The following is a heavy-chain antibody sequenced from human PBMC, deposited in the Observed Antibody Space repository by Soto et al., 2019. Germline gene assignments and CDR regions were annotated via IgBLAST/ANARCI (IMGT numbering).Heavy chain of an antibody. J-gene: IGHJ5*02. Sequence: PGGTLRVACPASVITFSTNYMGRVRQAPGKGLEWVSTIYGDGTTYYADSVRGRFTISRDNSKNSVYLQMNSLRAEDTAVYYCARDGYSNSWFVAWGQGTQVTVSS. CDR1: VITFSTNY. CDR2: IYGDGTT. CDR3: ARDGYSNSWFVA. D-gene: IGHD5-12*01. V-gene: IGHV3-53*01.